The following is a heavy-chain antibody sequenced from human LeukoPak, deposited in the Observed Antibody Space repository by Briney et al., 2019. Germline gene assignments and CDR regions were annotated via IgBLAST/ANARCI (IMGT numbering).Heavy chain of an antibody. CDR1: GGSISSSSYY. Sequence: SETLSLTCTVSGGSISSSSYYWGWIRQPPGKGLEWIGSIYYSGSTNYNPSLKSRVTISVDTSKNQFSLKLSSVTAADTAVYYCARGLSYSSSWVFDYWGQGTLVTVSS. CDR2: IYYSGST. J-gene: IGHJ4*02. CDR3: ARGLSYSSSWVFDY. D-gene: IGHD6-13*01. V-gene: IGHV4-39*07.